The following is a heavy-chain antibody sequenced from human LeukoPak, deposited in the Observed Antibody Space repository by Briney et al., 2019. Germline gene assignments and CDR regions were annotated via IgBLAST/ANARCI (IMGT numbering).Heavy chain of an antibody. V-gene: IGHV3-48*03. CDR1: GFTFSTYE. CDR2: IITSGATI. CDR3: ARDSSSRQRGYDEFDS. Sequence: PGGSLRLSCAASGFTFSTYEMNWVRQAPGGGLGWVSYIITSGATIFYADSVKGRFTISRDNTKNSLSLQMNSLSVEDTAVYYCARDSSSRQRGYDEFDSWGQGTIVTVSS. J-gene: IGHJ3*02. D-gene: IGHD5-12*01.